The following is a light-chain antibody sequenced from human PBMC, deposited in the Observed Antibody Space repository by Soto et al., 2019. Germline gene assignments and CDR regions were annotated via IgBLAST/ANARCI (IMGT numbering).Light chain of an antibody. V-gene: IGLV1-44*01. Sequence: QSVLTQPPSASGTPGQRVTISCSGSSSNIGSNTVSWYQQLPGTAPKLLIYSNNRRPAGVPERFSGSNSGTSASLAISGLQSEDEADYYCAAWDDSLNGLYVFGSGTKLTVL. CDR3: AAWDDSLNGLYV. CDR2: SNN. CDR1: SSNIGSNT. J-gene: IGLJ1*01.